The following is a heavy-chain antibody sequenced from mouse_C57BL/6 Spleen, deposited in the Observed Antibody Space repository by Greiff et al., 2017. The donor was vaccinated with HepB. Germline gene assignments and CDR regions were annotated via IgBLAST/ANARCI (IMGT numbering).Heavy chain of an antibody. D-gene: IGHD1-1*01. CDR2: IYPGDGDT. Sequence: VQVVESGAELVKPGASVKISCKASGYAFSSYWMNWVKQRPGKGLEWIGQIYPGDGDTNYNGKFKGKATLTADKSSSTAYMQLSSLTSEDSAVYFCARLGTTVVGYFDYWGQGTTLTVSS. CDR3: ARLGTTVVGYFDY. V-gene: IGHV1-80*01. J-gene: IGHJ2*01. CDR1: GYAFSSYW.